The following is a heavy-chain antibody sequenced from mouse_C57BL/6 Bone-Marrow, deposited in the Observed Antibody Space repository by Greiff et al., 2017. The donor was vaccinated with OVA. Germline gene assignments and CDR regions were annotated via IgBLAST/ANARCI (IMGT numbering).Heavy chain of an antibody. CDR1: GYTFTDYN. V-gene: IGHV1-22*01. CDR3: ARGDEYDDAWCAY. CDR2: INPNNGGT. D-gene: IGHD2-4*01. Sequence: VHVKQSGPELVKPGASVKMSCKASGYTFTDYNMHWVKQSHGKSLEWIGYINPNNGGTSYNEKFKGKATLTVNKSSSTAYMELHSLTSEDSAVYNCARGDEYDDAWCAYWGRGKGITVTA. J-gene: IGHJ3*01.